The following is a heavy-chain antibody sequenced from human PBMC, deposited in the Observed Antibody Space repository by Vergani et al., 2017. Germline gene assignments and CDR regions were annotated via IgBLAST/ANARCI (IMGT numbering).Heavy chain of an antibody. CDR3: ARRYYDSSGHDYLYFHH. D-gene: IGHD3-22*01. J-gene: IGHJ1*01. CDR1: GYTFSAYY. Sequence: QVQLVQSGAEVKKPGASVKVSCKTSGYTFSAYYINWVRQAPGQGPEWMGWINPNSGGTNYAQKFQGRVTMTRDTSISTAYLELSNLRSDDTAVFYCARRYYDSSGHDYLYFHHWGQGTLVTVSS. V-gene: IGHV1-2*02. CDR2: INPNSGGT.